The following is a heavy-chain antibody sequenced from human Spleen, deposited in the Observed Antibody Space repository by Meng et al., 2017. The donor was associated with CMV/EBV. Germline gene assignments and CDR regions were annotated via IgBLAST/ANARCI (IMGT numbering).Heavy chain of an antibody. Sequence: SETLSLTCTVSNGSVSSGDYYWSWIRQPPGKGLEWIGEINHSGSTNYNPSLKSRVTISVDTSKNQFSLKLSSVTAADTAVYYCARGGHSSPFDYWGQGTLVTVSS. J-gene: IGHJ4*02. V-gene: IGHV4-61*08. CDR2: INHSGST. CDR3: ARGGHSSPFDY. CDR1: NGSVSSGDYY. D-gene: IGHD6-19*01.